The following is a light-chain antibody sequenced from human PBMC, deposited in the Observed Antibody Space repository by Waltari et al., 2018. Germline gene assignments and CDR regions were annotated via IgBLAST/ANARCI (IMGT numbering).Light chain of an antibody. CDR1: QNISNY. CDR3: QQYNTYSS. CDR2: KAS. J-gene: IGKJ2*01. Sequence: DIQMTQSTSSLSASVGDRATITCRASQNISNYLALYQQKPGKPPILLIYKASTLKSVVPSRFSGSGSGTQFTLTISSLQPPDFATYYCQQYNTYSSFGQGTKLEIK. V-gene: IGKV1-5*03.